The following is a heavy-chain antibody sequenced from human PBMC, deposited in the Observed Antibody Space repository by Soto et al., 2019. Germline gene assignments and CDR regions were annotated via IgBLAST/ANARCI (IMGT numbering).Heavy chain of an antibody. CDR2: STNRANRYNT. D-gene: IGHD6-13*01. Sequence: EVQLVESGGGLVQPGGSLSLSCTASGFTFSDQFMDWVRQAPGKGLEWIGRSTNRANRYNTIYAASVEGRFSVSRDDLTHSLDLQMRNLNTEDSAVYFCAGGATGRAPFQHWGQGTVVTVSS. CDR3: AGGATGRAPFQH. CDR1: GFTFSDQF. V-gene: IGHV3-72*01. J-gene: IGHJ1*01.